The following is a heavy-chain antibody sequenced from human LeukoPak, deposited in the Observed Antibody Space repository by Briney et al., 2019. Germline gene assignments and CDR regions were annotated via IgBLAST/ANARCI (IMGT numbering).Heavy chain of an antibody. CDR1: GFTFSSYG. J-gene: IGHJ4*02. V-gene: IGHV3-30*18. D-gene: IGHD5-12*01. CDR3: AKYPGGYEPFDY. CDR2: ISYDGSNK. Sequence: GGSLRLSCAASGFTFSSYGMHWVRQAPGKGLEWVAVISYDGSNKYYADSVKGRFTISRDNSKNTLYLQMNSLRAEDTAVYYCAKYPGGYEPFDYWGQGTLVTVSS.